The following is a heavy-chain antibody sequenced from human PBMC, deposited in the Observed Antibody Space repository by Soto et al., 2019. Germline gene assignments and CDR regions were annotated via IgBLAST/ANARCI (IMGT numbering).Heavy chain of an antibody. CDR3: ARAKGSWYRGSAFDI. J-gene: IGHJ3*02. D-gene: IGHD6-13*01. Sequence: GGSLRLSCAASGFTFSSYEVNWVRQAPGKGLEWVSYISSSGSTIYYADSVKGRFTISRDNAKNSLYLQMNSLRAEDTAVYYCARAKGSWYRGSAFDIWGQGTMVTVSS. CDR2: ISSSGSTI. CDR1: GFTFSSYE. V-gene: IGHV3-48*03.